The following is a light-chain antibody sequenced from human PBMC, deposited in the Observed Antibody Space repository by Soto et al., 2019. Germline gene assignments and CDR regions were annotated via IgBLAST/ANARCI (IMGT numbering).Light chain of an antibody. CDR3: QQYGNSPPT. CDR1: QSVTSSS. V-gene: IGKV3-20*01. J-gene: IGKJ3*01. Sequence: EILFLLSPGTLSLSPGERAPLSCRASQSVTSSSLAWYQQKPGQAPRLLIYGASSRATGIPDSFSGSGSGTDFTLTISRLEPEDFAVYYCQQYGNSPPTFGPGTKVDIK. CDR2: GAS.